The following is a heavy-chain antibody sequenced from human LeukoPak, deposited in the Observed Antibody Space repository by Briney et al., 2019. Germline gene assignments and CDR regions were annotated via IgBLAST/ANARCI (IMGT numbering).Heavy chain of an antibody. Sequence: GASVKVSCKASGYTFTGYYIHWVRQAPGQGLEWMGWINPNSGGTNYAQKFQGRVTMTRDTSISTAYMELNRLRSDDTAVYYCARDLSYYGSGSYYFDCWGQGTLVTVSS. CDR2: INPNSGGT. CDR1: GYTFTGYY. D-gene: IGHD3-10*01. CDR3: ARDLSYYGSGSYYFDC. J-gene: IGHJ4*02. V-gene: IGHV1-2*02.